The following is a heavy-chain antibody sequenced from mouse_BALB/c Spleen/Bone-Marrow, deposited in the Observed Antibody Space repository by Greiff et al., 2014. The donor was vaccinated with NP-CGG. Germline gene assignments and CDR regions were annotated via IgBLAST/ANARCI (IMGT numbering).Heavy chain of an antibody. D-gene: IGHD4-1*01. Sequence: QVQLQQSGAELVRPGASVKLSCKASGYTFTSYWINWVKQRPGQGLEWIGNIYPSDSYTNYNQKFKDKATLTVDKSSSTAYMQHSSPTSEDSAVYYCTTGTRFAYWGQGTLVTVSA. CDR2: IYPSDSYT. CDR1: GYTFTSYW. J-gene: IGHJ3*01. CDR3: TTGTRFAY. V-gene: IGHV1-69*02.